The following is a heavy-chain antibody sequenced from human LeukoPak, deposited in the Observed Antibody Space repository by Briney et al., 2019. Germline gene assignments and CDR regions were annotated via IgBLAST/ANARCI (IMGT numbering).Heavy chain of an antibody. V-gene: IGHV4-34*01. D-gene: IGHD3-3*01. CDR2: INHSGSP. CDR3: ATSLRITVFGIVQGGY. Sequence: SETLSLTCAVYGGPFSGYYWSWIRQPPGKGLEWIGEINHSGSPNYNPSLKSRVTISVDTSKNQFPLKLTSVTAADTAVYYCATSLRITVFGIVQGGYWGQGTLVTVSS. J-gene: IGHJ4*02. CDR1: GGPFSGYY.